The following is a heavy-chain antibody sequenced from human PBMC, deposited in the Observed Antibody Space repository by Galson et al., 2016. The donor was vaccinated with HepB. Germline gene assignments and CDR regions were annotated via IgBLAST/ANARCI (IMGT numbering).Heavy chain of an antibody. D-gene: IGHD5-18*01. CDR3: ARLGHSYVF. V-gene: IGHV4-31*03. CDR1: GGSINSAGYY. J-gene: IGHJ4*02. CDR2: VYYSGST. Sequence: TLSLTCTVSGGSINSAGYYWSWLRQHPGEGLEWIGYVYYSGSTHYNSSLKSRVAISIDTSKNHFSLKLSSMTVADTAVYFCARLGHSYVFWGQGTLVSVSS.